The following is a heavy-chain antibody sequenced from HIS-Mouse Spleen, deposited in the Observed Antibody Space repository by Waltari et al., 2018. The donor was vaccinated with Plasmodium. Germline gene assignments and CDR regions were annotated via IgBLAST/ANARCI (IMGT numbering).Heavy chain of an antibody. J-gene: IGHJ4*02. CDR3: ARDRITGTSYFDY. Sequence: QLQLQESGPGLAKPSETLSLPCTVPGGSISSSSYYWGWIGRPPGKGLAWIGSIYYSGSTYYNPSLKSRVTISVDTSKNQFSLKLSSVTAADTAVYYCARDRITGTSYFDYWGQGTLVTVSS. D-gene: IGHD1-7*01. V-gene: IGHV4-39*07. CDR2: IYYSGST. CDR1: GGSISSSSYY.